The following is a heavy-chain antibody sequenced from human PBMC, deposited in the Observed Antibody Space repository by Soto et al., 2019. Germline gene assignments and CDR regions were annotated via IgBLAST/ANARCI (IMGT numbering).Heavy chain of an antibody. V-gene: IGHV1-2*02. Sequence: QLHLVQSGAVVKKPGASVTVSCSASGYPVTAYYMHWVRQAPGRGLELMGGIIPATGAAKYKQTFQGRVTMARDTSTSTGFRELSGLTSEDTADFYWARGGGIGVAGSAAFDMWGQGTLVTVSS. CDR1: GYPVTAYY. CDR2: IIPATGAA. J-gene: IGHJ3*02. D-gene: IGHD3-3*01. CDR3: ARGGGIGVAGSAAFDM.